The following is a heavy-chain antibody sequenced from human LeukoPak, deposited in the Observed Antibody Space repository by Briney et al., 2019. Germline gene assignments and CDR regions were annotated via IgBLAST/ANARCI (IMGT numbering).Heavy chain of an antibody. D-gene: IGHD3-3*01. CDR2: MNPNSGNT. Sequence: ASVKVSCKASGYTFTSYDINWVRQATGQGLEWMGWMNPNSGNTGYAQKFQGRVTITRNTSISTAYTELSSLRSEDTAVYYCARARRRITIFGVVLYYFDYWGQGTLVTVSS. CDR3: ARARRRITIFGVVLYYFDY. V-gene: IGHV1-8*03. CDR1: GYTFTSYD. J-gene: IGHJ4*02.